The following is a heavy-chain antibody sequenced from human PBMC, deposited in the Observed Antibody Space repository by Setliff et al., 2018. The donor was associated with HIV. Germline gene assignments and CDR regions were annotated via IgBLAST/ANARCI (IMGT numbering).Heavy chain of an antibody. CDR3: TTASDSTNYDDGFDL. V-gene: IGHV3-15*01. J-gene: IGHJ3*01. CDR1: GFTFSNAW. CDR2: IKSKTDGGTT. Sequence: GVLRLSCAASGFTFSNAWMSWVRQAPGKGLEWVGRIKSKTDGGTTDYAAPVKGRFTISRDDSKNTLYLQMNSLKTEDTAVYYCTTASDSTNYDDGFDLWGQGTMVTVSS. D-gene: IGHD4-4*01.